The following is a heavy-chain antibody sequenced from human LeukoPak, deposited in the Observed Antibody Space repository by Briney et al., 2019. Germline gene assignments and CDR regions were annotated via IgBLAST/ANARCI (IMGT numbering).Heavy chain of an antibody. D-gene: IGHD4-23*01. CDR2: INHSGST. CDR3: ASNSRYYYMDV. Sequence: GSLRLSCAASGFTFSSYSMNWIRQPPGKGLEWIGEINHSGSTNYNPSLKSRVTISVDTSKNQFSLKLSSVTAADTAVYYCASNSRYYYMDVWGKGTTVTVSS. CDR1: GFTFSSYS. J-gene: IGHJ6*03. V-gene: IGHV4-34*01.